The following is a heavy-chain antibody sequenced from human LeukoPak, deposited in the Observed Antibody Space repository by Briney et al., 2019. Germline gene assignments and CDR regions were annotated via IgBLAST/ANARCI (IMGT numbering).Heavy chain of an antibody. V-gene: IGHV1-8*01. CDR3: ARGGKWLRFPYY. Sequence: TSVKVSCKASGYTFTSYDINWVRQATGQGLTWMGWMNPNSGNTGYAQKFQGRVTMTRNTSISTAYRELSSLRSEDTAVYYCARGGKWLRFPYYWGQGTLVTVSS. CDR1: GYTFTSYD. CDR2: MNPNSGNT. D-gene: IGHD5-12*01. J-gene: IGHJ4*02.